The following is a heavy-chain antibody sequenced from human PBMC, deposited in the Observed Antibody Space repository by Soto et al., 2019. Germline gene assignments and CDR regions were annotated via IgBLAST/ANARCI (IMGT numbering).Heavy chain of an antibody. CDR1: GFTFSSYS. D-gene: IGHD6-13*01. V-gene: IGHV3-21*01. J-gene: IGHJ3*02. CDR2: ISSSSSYI. CDR3: ARDPQMYSSSWYNAFDI. Sequence: GGSLRLSCAASGFTFSSYSMNWVRQAPGKGLEWVSSISSSSSYIYYADSVKGRFTISRDNAKNSLYRQMNSLKAEDTSVYYCARDPQMYSSSWYNAFDIWGQGTMVTVSS.